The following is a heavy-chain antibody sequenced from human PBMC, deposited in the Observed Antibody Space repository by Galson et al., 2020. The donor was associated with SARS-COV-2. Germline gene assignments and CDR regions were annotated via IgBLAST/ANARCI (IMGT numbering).Heavy chain of an antibody. Sequence: SETLSLTCTVSGGSISSYYWSWIRQPAGKGLEWIGRIYTSGSTNYNPSLKSRVTMSVDTSKNQISLKLSSVTAADMAVYYCARGEMIAVAGVYYYYGMDVWGQGTTVTVSS. CDR1: GGSISSYY. V-gene: IGHV4-4*07. J-gene: IGHJ6*02. D-gene: IGHD6-19*01. CDR3: ARGEMIAVAGVYYYYGMDV. CDR2: IYTSGST.